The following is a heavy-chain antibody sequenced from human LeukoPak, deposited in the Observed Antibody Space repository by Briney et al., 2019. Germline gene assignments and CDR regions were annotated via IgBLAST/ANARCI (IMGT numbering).Heavy chain of an antibody. J-gene: IGHJ4*02. CDR1: GFTFSSYG. CDR3: ARDSSGYDYDNFDY. V-gene: IGHV3-33*01. CDR2: IWYDGSNK. D-gene: IGHD5-12*01. Sequence: GGSLRLSCAASGFTFSSYGMHWVRQAPGKGLEWVAVIWYDGSNKYYVDSVKGRFIIYRDNSKNTLYLQMNSQRAEDTAVYYCARDSSGYDYDNFDYWGQGTLVTVSS.